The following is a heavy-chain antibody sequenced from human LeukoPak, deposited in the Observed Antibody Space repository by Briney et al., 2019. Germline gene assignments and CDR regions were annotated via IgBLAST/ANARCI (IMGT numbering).Heavy chain of an antibody. CDR2: ISSSSLTI. CDR1: GFTFSDYY. D-gene: IGHD6-13*01. V-gene: IGHV3-11*01. CDR3: AKDLLHSRPYYFDY. J-gene: IGHJ4*02. Sequence: KPGGSLRLSCAVSGFTFSDYYMNWIRQAPGKGLEWVSYISSSSLTIYYADSVKGRFTISRDNAKDSLYLQMNSLRAEDTAVYYCAKDLLHSRPYYFDYWGQGTLVTVSS.